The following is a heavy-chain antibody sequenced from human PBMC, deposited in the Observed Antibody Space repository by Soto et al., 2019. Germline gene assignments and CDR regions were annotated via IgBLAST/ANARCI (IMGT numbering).Heavy chain of an antibody. CDR2: VYPGDSDT. Sequence: MQISGEGSGYSFSNYWIGWVRQMPGKGLEWMGIVYPGDSDTRYSPSFQGQVTISADKSISTAYLQWSSLEASDTAMYYCALVVIQAPHYGRYIWCQGTTLTV. J-gene: IGHJ6*02. D-gene: IGHD2-15*01. CDR1: GYSFSNYW. V-gene: IGHV5-51*01. CDR3: ALVVIQAPHYGRYI.